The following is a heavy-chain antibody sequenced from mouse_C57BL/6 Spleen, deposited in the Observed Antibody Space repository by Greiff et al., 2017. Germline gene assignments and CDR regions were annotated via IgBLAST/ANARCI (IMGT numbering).Heavy chain of an antibody. CDR3: AADPYFDY. J-gene: IGHJ2*01. CDR2: INPNNGGT. Sequence: VQLKESGPELVKPGASVKMSCKASGYTFTDYNMHWVKQSHGKSLEWIGYINPNNGGTSYNQKFKGKATLTVNKSSSTAYMELRSLTSEDSAVYYCAADPYFDYWGQGTTLTVSS. V-gene: IGHV1-22*01. CDR1: GYTFTDYN.